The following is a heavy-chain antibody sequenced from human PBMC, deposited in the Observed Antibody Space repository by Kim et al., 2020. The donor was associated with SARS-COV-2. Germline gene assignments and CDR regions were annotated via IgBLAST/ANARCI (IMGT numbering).Heavy chain of an antibody. V-gene: IGHV4-59*01. CDR1: GGSISSYY. CDR3: ARAAIFGTWDY. D-gene: IGHD3-3*01. CDR2: IYYSGST. Sequence: SETLSLTCTVSGGSISSYYWSWIRQPPGKGLEWIGYIYYSGSTNYNHSLKSRVTISVDTSKNQFSLKLSSVTAADTAVYYCARAAIFGTWDYWGQGTLVTVSS. J-gene: IGHJ4*02.